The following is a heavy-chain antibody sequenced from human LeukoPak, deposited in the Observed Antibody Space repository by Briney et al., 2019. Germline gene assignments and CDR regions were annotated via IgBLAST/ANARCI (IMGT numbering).Heavy chain of an antibody. CDR3: ALIAAATPGG. CDR1: GGSFSGYY. Sequence: SETLSLTCAVYGGSFSGYYWSWIRQPPGKGLEWIGEINHSGSTNYNPSLKSRVTISVDTSKNQFSLTLSSVTAADTAVYYCALIAAATPGGWGQGTLVTVSS. V-gene: IGHV4-34*01. J-gene: IGHJ4*02. D-gene: IGHD6-13*01. CDR2: INHSGST.